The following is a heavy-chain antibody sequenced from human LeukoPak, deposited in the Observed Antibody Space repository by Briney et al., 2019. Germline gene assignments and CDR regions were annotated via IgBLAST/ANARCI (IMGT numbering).Heavy chain of an antibody. CDR3: ARGDDSSSWYFDY. D-gene: IGHD6-13*01. CDR1: GFTFSSYG. Sequence: GGSLRLSCAASGFTFSSYGMHWVRQAPGKGLEWVAVIWYDGSNKYYADSVKGRFTISRDNSKNTLYLQMNSLRAEDTAVYYWARGDDSSSWYFDYWGQGTLVTVSS. J-gene: IGHJ4*02. CDR2: IWYDGSNK. V-gene: IGHV3-33*01.